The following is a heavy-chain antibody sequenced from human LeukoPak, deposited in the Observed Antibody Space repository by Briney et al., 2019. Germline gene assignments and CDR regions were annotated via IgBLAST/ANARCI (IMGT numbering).Heavy chain of an antibody. J-gene: IGHJ4*02. Sequence: GASVKVSCKASGGTFSSYAISCVRQAPGQGLEWMGGIIPIFGTANYAQKFQGRVTITTDESTSTAYMELSSLRSEDTAVYYCAISYCSGGSCYVPRGFDYWGQGTLVTVSS. V-gene: IGHV1-69*05. CDR1: GGTFSSYA. D-gene: IGHD2-15*01. CDR2: IIPIFGTA. CDR3: AISYCSGGSCYVPRGFDY.